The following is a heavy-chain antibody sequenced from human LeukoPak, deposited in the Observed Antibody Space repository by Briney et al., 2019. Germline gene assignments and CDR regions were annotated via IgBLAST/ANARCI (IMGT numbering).Heavy chain of an antibody. CDR1: GFTFDHYG. CDR2: ISGDGTAT. V-gene: IGHV3-43*02. CDR3: ACLSSSWPEDC. J-gene: IGHJ4*02. Sequence: PGGSLRLSCAASGFTFDHYGMHWVRQTPGGGLECVSLISGDGTATDYADSVRGRFTISRDNSRNSLYLQMNSLRIEDTALYYCACLSSSWPEDCWGQGTLVTVSS. D-gene: IGHD6-13*01.